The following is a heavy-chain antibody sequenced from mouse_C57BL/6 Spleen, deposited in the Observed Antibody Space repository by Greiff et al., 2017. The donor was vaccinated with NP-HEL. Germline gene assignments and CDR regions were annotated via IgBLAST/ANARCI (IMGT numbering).Heavy chain of an antibody. CDR2: LSSGGSST. CDR1: GFTFSSYG. CDR3: ARLFTTVVATWGYYFDY. V-gene: IGHV5-6*01. D-gene: IGHD1-1*01. Sequence: EVKLVESGGDLVKPGGSLKLSCEASGFTFSSYGMSWVRQTPDKRLEWVAHLSSGGSSTYYPARVKGRFPISRANAKTTLYLQMNSLKSEDTAMYYCARLFTTVVATWGYYFDYWGQGTTLTVSS. J-gene: IGHJ2*01.